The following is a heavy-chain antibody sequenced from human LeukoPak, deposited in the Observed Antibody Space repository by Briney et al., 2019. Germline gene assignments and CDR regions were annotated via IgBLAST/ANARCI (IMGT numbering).Heavy chain of an antibody. CDR2: VYPGDSDT. CDR3: ARPIYGGNSGGAFDI. Sequence: PGESLKISCKGSGYRFTSYWIGWVRQMPGKGLEWMGIVYPGDSDTRNSPSFQGQVTISADKSLSTAYLQWSSLKASDTAMYYCARPIYGGNSGGAFDIWGQGTMVTVSS. V-gene: IGHV5-51*01. J-gene: IGHJ3*02. CDR1: GYRFTSYW. D-gene: IGHD4-23*01.